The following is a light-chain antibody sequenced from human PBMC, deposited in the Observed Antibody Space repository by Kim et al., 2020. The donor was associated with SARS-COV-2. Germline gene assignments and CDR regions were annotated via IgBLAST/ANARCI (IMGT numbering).Light chain of an antibody. CDR2: DVT. Sequence: GQSITISCIGSSSDIGGYKSVSWYQQHPGKPPKLMISDVTKRPSGVSNRFSGSKSGNTASPTISGLQADDEADYYCSSYTAASTWVFGGGTKVTVL. V-gene: IGLV2-14*03. CDR1: SSDIGGYKS. J-gene: IGLJ2*01. CDR3: SSYTAASTWV.